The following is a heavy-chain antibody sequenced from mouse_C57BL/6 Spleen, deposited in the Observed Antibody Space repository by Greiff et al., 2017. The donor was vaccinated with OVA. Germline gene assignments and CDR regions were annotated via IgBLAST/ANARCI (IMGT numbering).Heavy chain of an antibody. Sequence: VQLQESGPELVKPGASVKISCKASGYSFTSYYIHWVKQRPGQGLEWIGWIYPGSGNTKYNEKFKGKATLTADTSSSTAYMQLSSLTSEDSAVYYCAAYDFWYFDVWGTGTTVTVSS. CDR2: IYPGSGNT. D-gene: IGHD2-4*01. V-gene: IGHV1-66*01. J-gene: IGHJ1*03. CDR3: AAYDFWYFDV. CDR1: GYSFTSYY.